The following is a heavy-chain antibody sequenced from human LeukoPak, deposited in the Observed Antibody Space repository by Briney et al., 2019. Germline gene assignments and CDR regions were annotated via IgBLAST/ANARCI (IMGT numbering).Heavy chain of an antibody. CDR1: GFTFSSYA. CDR3: AREESYGGNSLSY. Sequence: GGSLRLSCAASGFTFSSYAMHWVRQAPGKGLEWVAVISYDGSNKYYADSVKGRFTIPRDNSKNTLYLQMNSLIAEDTAVYYCAREESYGGNSLSYWGQGTLVTVSS. J-gene: IGHJ4*02. D-gene: IGHD4-23*01. V-gene: IGHV3-30*04. CDR2: ISYDGSNK.